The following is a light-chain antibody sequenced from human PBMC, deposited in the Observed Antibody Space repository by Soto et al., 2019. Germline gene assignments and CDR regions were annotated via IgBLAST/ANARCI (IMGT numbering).Light chain of an antibody. J-gene: IGLJ2*01. CDR2: LNSDGSH. CDR3: HTWGTGIQGV. V-gene: IGLV4-69*01. Sequence: QLVLTQSPSASASLGASVKLTCTLSSGHSSYAIAWHQQQPEKGPRYLMKLNSDGSHNKGDGIPDRFSGSSSGAERYLTISSLQSEDEADYYCHTWGTGIQGVFGGGTQLTVL. CDR1: SGHSSYA.